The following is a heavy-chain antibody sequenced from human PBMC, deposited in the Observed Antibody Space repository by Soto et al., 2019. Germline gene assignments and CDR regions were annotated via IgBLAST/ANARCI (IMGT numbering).Heavy chain of an antibody. V-gene: IGHV3-21*01. Sequence: PGGSLRLSCAASGFTFSSYSMNWVRQAPGKGLEWVSSISSSSSYIYYADSVKGRFTISRDNAKNSLYLQMNSLRAEDTAVYYCSRDHAKYSSPPYYYYGMDVWGQGTTVTVSS. J-gene: IGHJ6*02. D-gene: IGHD6-6*01. CDR1: GFTFSSYS. CDR2: ISSSSSYI. CDR3: SRDHAKYSSPPYYYYGMDV.